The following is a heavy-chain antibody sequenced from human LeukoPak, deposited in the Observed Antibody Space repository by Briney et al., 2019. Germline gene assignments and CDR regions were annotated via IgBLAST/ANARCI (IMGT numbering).Heavy chain of an antibody. V-gene: IGHV3-21*01. CDR2: ISSSSSYI. CDR1: GFTFSSYS. D-gene: IGHD1-1*01. Sequence: GGSLRLSCAASGFTFSSYSMNWVRQAPGKGLEWVSSISSSSSYIYYADSVKGRFTISRDNAKNSLYLQMNSLGAEDTAVYYCARDGRAAGFDYWGQGALVTVSS. J-gene: IGHJ4*02. CDR3: ARDGRAAGFDY.